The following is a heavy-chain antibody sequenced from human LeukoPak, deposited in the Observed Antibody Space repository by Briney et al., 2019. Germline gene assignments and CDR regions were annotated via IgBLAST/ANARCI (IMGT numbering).Heavy chain of an antibody. Sequence: ASVKVSCKASGYSFTSNVISWVRQAPGQGLGWMGWISAYNGNTNYAQKLQGRVTMTTDTSTSTAYMELRSLRSDDTAVYYCARFGLGKHIEVAGIPFDIWGQGTMVTVSS. J-gene: IGHJ3*02. CDR3: ARFGLGKHIEVAGIPFDI. CDR1: GYSFTSNV. CDR2: ISAYNGNT. D-gene: IGHD6-19*01. V-gene: IGHV1-18*01.